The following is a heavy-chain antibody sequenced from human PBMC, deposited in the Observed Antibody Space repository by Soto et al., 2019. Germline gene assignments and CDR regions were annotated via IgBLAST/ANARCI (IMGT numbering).Heavy chain of an antibody. Sequence: SLRLSCAASGFTFDDYAMHWVRQAPGKGLEWVSSISWNSGGVGYADSVKGRFTISRDNAKNTLNLQMNSLRAEDTAVYYCARRSSSWYFDYWGQGTLVTVSS. J-gene: IGHJ4*02. CDR3: ARRSSSWYFDY. CDR2: ISWNSGGV. D-gene: IGHD6-13*01. CDR1: GFTFDDYA. V-gene: IGHV3-9*01.